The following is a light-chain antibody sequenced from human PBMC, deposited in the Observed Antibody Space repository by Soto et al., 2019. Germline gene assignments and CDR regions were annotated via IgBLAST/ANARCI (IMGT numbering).Light chain of an antibody. CDR1: SSDVGGYNY. V-gene: IGLV2-14*01. CDR2: DVS. J-gene: IGLJ2*01. Sequence: QSALTQPASVSGSPGQSITISCTGTSSDVGGYNYVSWYQQHPGKAPKLMIYDVSNRPSGVSNRFSGSKSGNTASLTISGLQAEGEADYYCSSYTISSTLVFGGGTKLTVL. CDR3: SSYTISSTLV.